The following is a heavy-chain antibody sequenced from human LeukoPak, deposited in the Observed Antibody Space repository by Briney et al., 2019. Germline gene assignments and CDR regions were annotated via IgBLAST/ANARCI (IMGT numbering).Heavy chain of an antibody. Sequence: SSQTLSLTCTVSGGSISSGSYYWSWIRQPAGKGLEWIGRIYTSGSTNYNPSLKSRVTISVDTSKNQFSLKLSSVTAADTAVYYCARDPPTYYYDSSGYYDNRYWGQGTLVTVSS. CDR1: GGSISSGSYY. CDR3: ARDPPTYYYDSSGYYDNRY. J-gene: IGHJ4*02. V-gene: IGHV4-61*02. CDR2: IYTSGST. D-gene: IGHD3-22*01.